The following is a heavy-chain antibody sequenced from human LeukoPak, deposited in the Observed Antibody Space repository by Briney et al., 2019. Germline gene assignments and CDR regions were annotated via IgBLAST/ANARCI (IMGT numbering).Heavy chain of an antibody. CDR1: GGSFSGYY. D-gene: IGHD3-3*01. J-gene: IGHJ4*02. CDR3: ARGFRITIFGVVIPRGTFDY. V-gene: IGHV4-34*01. Sequence: PSETLSLTCAVYGGSFSGYYWSWIRQPPGNGLEWIGEINHSGTTNYDPSLNSRIIISVDTSKNQFSLTLSSLTPAGTAVYYCARGFRITIFGVVIPRGTFDYWGQGTLVTVSS. CDR2: INHSGTT.